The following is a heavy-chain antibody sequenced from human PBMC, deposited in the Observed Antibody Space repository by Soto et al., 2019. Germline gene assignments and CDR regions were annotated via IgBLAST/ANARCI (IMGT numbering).Heavy chain of an antibody. J-gene: IGHJ4*02. CDR2: INHSGST. CDR3: ARVNYYDSSGYHYFDY. V-gene: IGHV4-34*01. CDR1: VGSFSGYY. Sequence: SESLSLTCAVYVGSFSGYYWSWIRQPPGKGLEWIGEINHSGSTNYNPSLKSRVTISVDTSKNQFSLKLSSVTAADTAVYYCARVNYYDSSGYHYFDYWGQGTLVTVSS. D-gene: IGHD3-22*01.